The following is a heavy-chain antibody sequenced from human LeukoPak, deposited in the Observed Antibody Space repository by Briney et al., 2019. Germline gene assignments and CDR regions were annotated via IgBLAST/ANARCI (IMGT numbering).Heavy chain of an antibody. J-gene: IGHJ5*02. CDR1: GFTFSDYY. CDR3: ARDWIDRGTFDP. V-gene: IGHV3-11*04. Sequence: GGSLRLSCAASGFTFSDYYMSWIRQAPGKGLEWVSYISSSGSTIYYADSVKGRFTISRDNAKNTMHLQMNSLRAEDTAVYYCARDWIDRGTFDPWGQGTLVTVSS. D-gene: IGHD2-2*03. CDR2: ISSSGSTI.